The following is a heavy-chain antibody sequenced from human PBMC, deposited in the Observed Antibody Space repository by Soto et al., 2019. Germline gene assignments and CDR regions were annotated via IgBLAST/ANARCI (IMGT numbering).Heavy chain of an antibody. V-gene: IGHV3-11*01. D-gene: IGHD3-10*01. J-gene: IGHJ4*02. CDR1: GFTFSDYY. Sequence: PGGSLRLSCAASGFTFSDYYMSWIRQAPGKGLEWVSYISSSGSTIYYADSVKGRFTISRDNAKNSLYLQMNSLRAEDTAVYYCASHYYSSGSYYGLDYWGQGTLVTVSS. CDR2: ISSSGSTI. CDR3: ASHYYSSGSYYGLDY.